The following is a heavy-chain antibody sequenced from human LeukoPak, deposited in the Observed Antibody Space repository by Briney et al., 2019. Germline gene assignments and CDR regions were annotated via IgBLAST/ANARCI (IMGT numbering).Heavy chain of an antibody. Sequence: PGGSLRLFCAASGFNFSNYDMLGVRQAPGKGREGVAVIWYDGSKKYYADSVKGRFTISRDNSKNTLYLQMTRLRAEDTAVYLCARSDSVDYWGQGTLVTVYS. CDR1: GFNFSNYD. V-gene: IGHV3-33*01. J-gene: IGHJ4*02. CDR2: IWYDGSKK. CDR3: ARSDSVDY. D-gene: IGHD3-22*01.